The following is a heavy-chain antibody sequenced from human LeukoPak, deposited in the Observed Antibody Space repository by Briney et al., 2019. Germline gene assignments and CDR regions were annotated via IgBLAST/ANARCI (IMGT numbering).Heavy chain of an antibody. D-gene: IGHD3-22*01. CDR2: IKSKTDGGTT. V-gene: IGHV3-15*01. Sequence: PGGSLRLSCAASGFTFSNAWMSWVRRAPGKGLEWVGRIKSKTDGGTTDYAAPVKGRFTISRDDSKNTLYLQMNSLKTEDTAVYYCTTVDPQYYYDSSGYYFDYWGQGTLVTVSS. CDR3: TTVDPQYYYDSSGYYFDY. J-gene: IGHJ4*02. CDR1: GFTFSNAW.